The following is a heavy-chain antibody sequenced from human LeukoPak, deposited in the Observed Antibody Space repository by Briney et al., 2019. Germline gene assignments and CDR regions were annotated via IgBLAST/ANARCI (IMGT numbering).Heavy chain of an antibody. CDR2: INSDESST. CDR3: AKDLNYGDGRWEFDT. D-gene: IGHD4-17*01. Sequence: PGGSLRLSCAASGFTFSDYRMHWVRQAPGKGLVWVSDINSDESSTNYADSVKGRFTIYRDNSKNTLYLEMNNMRADDTAVYFCAKDLNYGDGRWEFDTWGQGTLVTV. CDR1: GFTFSDYR. J-gene: IGHJ5*02. V-gene: IGHV3-74*01.